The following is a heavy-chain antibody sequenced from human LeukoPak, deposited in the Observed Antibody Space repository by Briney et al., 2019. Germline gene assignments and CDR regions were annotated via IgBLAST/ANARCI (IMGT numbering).Heavy chain of an antibody. Sequence: GGSLRLSCAASGFTFSSYSMNWVRQAPGKGLEWVSSISSSSSYIYYADSVKGRFTISRGNATNSLYLQMNSLRAEDTAVYYCARDRLAAAGNFDYWGQGTLVTVSS. J-gene: IGHJ4*02. V-gene: IGHV3-21*01. CDR2: ISSSSSYI. D-gene: IGHD6-13*01. CDR3: ARDRLAAAGNFDY. CDR1: GFTFSSYS.